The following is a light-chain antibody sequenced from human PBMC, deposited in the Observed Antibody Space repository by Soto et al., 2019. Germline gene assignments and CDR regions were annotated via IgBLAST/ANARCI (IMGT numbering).Light chain of an antibody. CDR3: QVRDVWPS. CDR2: DAS. Sequence: IVLTQSPVTLALSPGERAVLSCRASHSVSTSLAWYQHKPGQAPRLFIYDASKRAPGIPARFSGSGSGTDFTLTISSLEPEDFAVYYCQVRDVWPSFGQGTKVEI. J-gene: IGKJ1*01. V-gene: IGKV3-11*01. CDR1: HSVSTS.